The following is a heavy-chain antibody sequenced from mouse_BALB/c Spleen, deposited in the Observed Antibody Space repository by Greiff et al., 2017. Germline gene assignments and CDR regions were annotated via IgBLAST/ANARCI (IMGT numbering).Heavy chain of an antibody. V-gene: IGHV5-6-3*01. Sequence: EVKLVESGGGLVQPGGSLKLSCAASGFTFSSYGMSWVRQTPDKRLELVATINSNGGSTYYPDSVKGRFTISRDNAKNTLYLQMSSLKSEDTAMYYCARVLTGSFAYWGQGTLVTVSA. CDR2: INSNGGST. CDR3: ARVLTGSFAY. J-gene: IGHJ3*01. D-gene: IGHD4-1*01. CDR1: GFTFSSYG.